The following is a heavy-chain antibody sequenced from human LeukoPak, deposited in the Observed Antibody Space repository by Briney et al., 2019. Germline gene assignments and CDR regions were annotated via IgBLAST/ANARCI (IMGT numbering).Heavy chain of an antibody. CDR1: GSTFSSYS. J-gene: IGHJ4*02. CDR3: ARGGYSYGYRDY. V-gene: IGHV3-21*01. CDR2: ISSSSSYI. Sequence: GGSLRLSCAASGSTFSSYSMNWVRQAPGKGLGWVSSISSSSSYIYYADSVKGRFTISRDNAKNSLYLQMNSLRAEDTAVYYCARGGYSYGYRDYWGQGTLVTVSS. D-gene: IGHD5-18*01.